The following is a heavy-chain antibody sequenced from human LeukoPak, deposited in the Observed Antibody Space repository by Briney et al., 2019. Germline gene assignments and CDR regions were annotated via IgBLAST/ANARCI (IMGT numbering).Heavy chain of an antibody. CDR3: AKGSDSYYFDY. J-gene: IGHJ4*02. CDR1: GFTFSSYA. Sequence: GGSLRLSCVASGFTFSSYAMSWVRQAPGKGLELVSSISGSGGSTYYADSVKGRFTISRDNSKNTLYLQMNSLRVEDTAVYYCAKGSDSYYFDYWGQGTLVTVSS. V-gene: IGHV3-23*01. CDR2: ISGSGGST.